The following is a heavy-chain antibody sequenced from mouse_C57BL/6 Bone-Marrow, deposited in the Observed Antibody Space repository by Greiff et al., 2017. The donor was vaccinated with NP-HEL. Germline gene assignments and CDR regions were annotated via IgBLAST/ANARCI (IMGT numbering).Heavy chain of an antibody. CDR1: GYTFTSYW. J-gene: IGHJ1*03. Sequence: VQLQQPGAELVMPGASVKLSCKASGYTFTSYWMHWVKQRPGQGLEWIGEIDPSDSYTNYNQKFKGKSTLTVDKSSSTAYMQLSSLTSEDSAVYYCAREAHYYGSSDWYFDVWGTGTTVTVSS. CDR3: AREAHYYGSSDWYFDV. V-gene: IGHV1-69*01. D-gene: IGHD1-1*01. CDR2: IDPSDSYT.